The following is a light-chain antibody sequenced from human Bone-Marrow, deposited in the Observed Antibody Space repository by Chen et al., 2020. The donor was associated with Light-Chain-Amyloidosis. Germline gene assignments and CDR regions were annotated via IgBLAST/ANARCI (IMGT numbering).Light chain of an antibody. CDR2: RDT. Sequence: SYELPQPPSVSVSPGQTARITCPRDELPTKYANWYQQKPGQAPVLVIHRDTQRPSGISERFSGSSSGTTATLTISGVQAEAEVDYPFQSADSSGTYEVIFGGGTKLTVL. J-gene: IGLJ2*01. CDR3: QSADSSGTYEVI. V-gene: IGLV3-25*03. CDR1: ELPTKY.